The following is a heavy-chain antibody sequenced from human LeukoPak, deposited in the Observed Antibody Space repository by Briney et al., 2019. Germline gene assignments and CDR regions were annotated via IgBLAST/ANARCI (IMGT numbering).Heavy chain of an antibody. J-gene: IGHJ4*02. CDR3: VASSSTSCYGCDY. V-gene: IGHV5-51*01. D-gene: IGHD2-2*01. CDR1: GYSFTSHW. CDR2: IYPGDSDT. Sequence: GESLKISCKGSGYSFTSHWVGWVRQMPGKGLEWMGIIYPGDSDTRYSPSFQGQVTISADKSISTAYLQWSSLKASDTAMYYCVASSSTSCYGCDYWGQGTLVTVSS.